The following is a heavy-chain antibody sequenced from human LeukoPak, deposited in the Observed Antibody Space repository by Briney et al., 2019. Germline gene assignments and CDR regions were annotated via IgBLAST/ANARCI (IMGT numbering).Heavy chain of an antibody. Sequence: SETLSLTCTVSGGSITSSNYYCGWIRQSPGKGLEWIGSMFHSGSTYFNPSLKSRVPISLDTSKNQFSLRLNSVTAADTAMYYCARHRQGYYYMDVWGKGTTVTVSS. J-gene: IGHJ6*03. CDR1: GGSITSSNYY. V-gene: IGHV4-39*01. CDR2: MFHSGST. D-gene: IGHD6-6*01. CDR3: ARHRQGYYYMDV.